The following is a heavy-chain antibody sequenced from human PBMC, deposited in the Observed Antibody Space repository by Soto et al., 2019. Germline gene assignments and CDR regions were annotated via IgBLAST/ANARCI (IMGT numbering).Heavy chain of an antibody. V-gene: IGHV3-23*01. Sequence: EVQLLESGGGLVQPGGSLRLSCAASGFTFSSYAMSWVRQAPGKGLEWVSAISGSGGSTYYADSVKGRFTISRDNSKKTLYLQMNSLRAEDTAVYYCAKSLRPDTQLSSYGMDVWGQGTTVTVSS. CDR3: AKSLRPDTQLSSYGMDV. D-gene: IGHD6-6*01. CDR2: ISGSGGST. CDR1: GFTFSSYA. J-gene: IGHJ6*02.